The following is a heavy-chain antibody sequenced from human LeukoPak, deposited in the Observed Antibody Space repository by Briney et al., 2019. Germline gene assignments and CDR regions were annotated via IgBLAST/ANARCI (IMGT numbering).Heavy chain of an antibody. CDR2: IYYSGST. J-gene: IGHJ6*02. CDR1: GGSISSYY. V-gene: IGHV4-59*12. Sequence: PSETLSLTCTVSGGSISSYYWSWIRQPPGKGLEWIGYIYYSGSTNYNPSLKSRVTISVDTSKNQFSLKLSSVTAADTAMYFCTDYYYGMDVWGQGTTVTVSS. CDR3: TDYYYGMDV.